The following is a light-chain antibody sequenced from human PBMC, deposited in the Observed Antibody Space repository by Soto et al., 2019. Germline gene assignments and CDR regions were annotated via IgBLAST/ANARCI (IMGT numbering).Light chain of an antibody. CDR1: SSDVGSYNL. V-gene: IGLV2-23*01. Sequence: QSVLPQPASVSGSPGQSITISCTGTSSDVGSYNLVSWYQQHPGKAPKLMIYEGSKRPSGASNRFSGSKSGNAASLTISGLQAEDEADYYCCSYAGSSTYVFGTGTKVTVL. CDR3: CSYAGSSTYV. J-gene: IGLJ1*01. CDR2: EGS.